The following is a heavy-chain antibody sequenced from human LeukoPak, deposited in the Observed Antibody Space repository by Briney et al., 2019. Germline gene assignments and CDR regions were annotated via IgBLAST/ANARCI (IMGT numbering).Heavy chain of an antibody. CDR1: GFTFSRYG. D-gene: IGHD4-23*01. Sequence: GALRLSCAASGFTFSRYGMHWVRQAPDKGLEWVAVIWFDGSNKYYADSVKGRFTISRDNSKNTLFLQINSLRAEDTAMYYCARDRETYGANSPFDYWGRGTLVTVSS. V-gene: IGHV3-33*01. J-gene: IGHJ4*02. CDR3: ARDRETYGANSPFDY. CDR2: IWFDGSNK.